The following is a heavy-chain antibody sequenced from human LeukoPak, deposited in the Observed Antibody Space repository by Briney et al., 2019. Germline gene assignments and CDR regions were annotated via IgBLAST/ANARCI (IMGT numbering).Heavy chain of an antibody. Sequence: GESLKISCKGSGYSFTSYWIGWVRQMPGKGLEWMGIIYPGDSDTRYSPSLQGQVTISADKSISTAYLQWSSLKASDTAMYYCARSGAVVPAASQGGFQHWGQGTLVTVSS. V-gene: IGHV5-51*01. CDR1: GYSFTSYW. J-gene: IGHJ1*01. CDR2: IYPGDSDT. D-gene: IGHD2-2*01. CDR3: ARSGAVVPAASQGGFQH.